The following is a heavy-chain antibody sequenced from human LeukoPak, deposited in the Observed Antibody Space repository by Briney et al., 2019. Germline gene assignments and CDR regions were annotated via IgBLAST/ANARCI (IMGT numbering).Heavy chain of an antibody. Sequence: SETLSLTCTVSGGSISSYYWSWIRQPPGKGLEWIGYIYYSGSTNYNPSLKSRVTISVDTSKNQLSLKLSSVTAADTAVYYCARLPMVRGVIILGGAFDIWGQGTMVTVSS. D-gene: IGHD3-10*01. CDR3: ARLPMVRGVIILGGAFDI. J-gene: IGHJ3*02. CDR2: IYYSGST. CDR1: GGSISSYY. V-gene: IGHV4-59*08.